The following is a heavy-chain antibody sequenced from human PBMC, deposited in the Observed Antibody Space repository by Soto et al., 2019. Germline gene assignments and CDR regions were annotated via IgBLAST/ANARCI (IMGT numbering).Heavy chain of an antibody. V-gene: IGHV4-59*01. Sequence: PSETLSLTCTVSGGSISSYYWSWVRQPPGKGLEWIGYIYYSGSTNYNPSLKSRVTISVDTSKNQLSLKLSSVTAADTAVYYCARVVAAGRSWYFDLWGSGTLVTVSS. J-gene: IGHJ2*01. CDR2: IYYSGST. CDR3: ARVVAAGRSWYFDL. CDR1: GGSISSYY. D-gene: IGHD6-13*01.